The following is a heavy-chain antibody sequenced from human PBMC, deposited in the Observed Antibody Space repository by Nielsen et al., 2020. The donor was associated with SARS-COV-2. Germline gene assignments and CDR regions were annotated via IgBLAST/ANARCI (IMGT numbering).Heavy chain of an antibody. V-gene: IGHV4-31*03. CDR1: GGSISSGGYY. CDR3: ARLGYCSSTSCHDAFDI. J-gene: IGHJ3*02. D-gene: IGHD2-2*01. Sequence: SETLSLTCTVSGGSISSGGYYWSWIRQHPGKGLEWIGYIYYSGSTYYNPSLKSRVTISVDTSKNQFSLKLSSVTAADTAVYYCARLGYCSSTSCHDAFDIWGQGTMVTVSP. CDR2: IYYSGST.